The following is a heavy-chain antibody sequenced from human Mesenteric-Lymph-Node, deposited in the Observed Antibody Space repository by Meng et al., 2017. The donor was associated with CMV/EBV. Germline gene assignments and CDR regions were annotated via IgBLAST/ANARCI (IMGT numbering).Heavy chain of an antibody. CDR2: INQSGST. CDR3: ARAYCSSSGCFLYFDY. Sequence: GGSFSGHYWSWVSQPPGKGLEWIGEINQSGSTNYNPSLKSRVTVSVDPSKNQFSLKLSSVTAADSAVYYCARAYCSSSGCFLYFDYWGRGTLVTVFS. CDR1: GGSFSGHY. V-gene: IGHV4-34*01. J-gene: IGHJ4*02. D-gene: IGHD2-2*01.